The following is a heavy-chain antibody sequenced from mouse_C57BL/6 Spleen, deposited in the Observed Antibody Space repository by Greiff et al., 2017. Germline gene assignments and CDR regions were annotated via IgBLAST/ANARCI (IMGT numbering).Heavy chain of an antibody. CDR2: IDPETGGT. CDR1: GYTFIDYE. Sequence: VKLQQSGAELVRPGASVTLSCKASGYTFIDYEMHWVKQTPVHGLEWIGAIDPETGGTAYNQKFKGKAILTADKSSSTAYMELRSLTSEDSAVYYCTRPPPYWGQGTLVTVSA. V-gene: IGHV1-15*01. J-gene: IGHJ3*01. CDR3: TRPPPY.